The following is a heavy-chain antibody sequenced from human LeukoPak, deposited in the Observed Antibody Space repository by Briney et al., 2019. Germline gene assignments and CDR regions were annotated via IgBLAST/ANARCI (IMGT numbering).Heavy chain of an antibody. D-gene: IGHD3-10*01. CDR1: GVSISSVDYD. J-gene: IGHJ5*02. CDR3: ARPYGGSSWFDP. V-gene: IGHV4-30-4*01. CDR2: IYYSGST. Sequence: PSETLSLTCTVSGVSISSVDYDWRWLRQPPGRGLEWIGYIYYSGSTYYNPSLTSRLTISVDTSKNQFSLKPSSVTAADTAVYYCARPYGGSSWFDPWGQGTLVTVSS.